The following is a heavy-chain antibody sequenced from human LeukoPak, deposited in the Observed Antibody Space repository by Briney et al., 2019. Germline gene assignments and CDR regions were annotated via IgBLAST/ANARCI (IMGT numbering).Heavy chain of an antibody. CDR3: ARDSRLRYYYDSSGYSSNFDY. V-gene: IGHV1-2*02. CDR1: GYTFTGYY. J-gene: IGHJ4*02. D-gene: IGHD3-22*01. CDR2: INPNSGGT. Sequence: GASVKVSCKASGYTFTGYYMHWVRQAPGQGLEWMGWINPNSGGTNYAQKFQGRVTMTRDTSISTAYMGLSRLRSDDTAVYYCARDSRLRYYYDSSGYSSNFDYWGQGTLVTVSS.